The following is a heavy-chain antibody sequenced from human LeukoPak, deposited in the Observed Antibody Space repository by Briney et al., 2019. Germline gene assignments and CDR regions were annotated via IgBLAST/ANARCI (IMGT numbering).Heavy chain of an antibody. J-gene: IGHJ4*02. CDR3: ARDLKRWFGELSYFDY. Sequence: GASVKVSCKASGYTFTGYYMHWVRQAPGQGLEWMGWINPNSGGTNYAQKLQGRVTMTTDTSTSTAYMELRSLRSDDTAVYYCARDLKRWFGELSYFDYWGQGTLVTVSS. CDR1: GYTFTGYY. CDR2: INPNSGGT. D-gene: IGHD3-10*01. V-gene: IGHV1-2*02.